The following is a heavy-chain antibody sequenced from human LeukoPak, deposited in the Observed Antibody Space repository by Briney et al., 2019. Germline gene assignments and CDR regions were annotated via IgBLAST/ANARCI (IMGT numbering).Heavy chain of an antibody. CDR2: INPNSGGT. V-gene: IGHV1-2*02. CDR3: ARDPYSGSYYYYMDV. CDR1: GYTFTGYY. J-gene: IGHJ6*03. Sequence: GASVKVSCKASGYTFTGYYMHWVRQAPGQGLEWMGWINPNSGGTNYEQKFQGRVTMTRDTSISTAYMELSRLRSDDTAVYYCARDPYSGSYYYYMDVWGKGTTVTVSS. D-gene: IGHD1-26*01.